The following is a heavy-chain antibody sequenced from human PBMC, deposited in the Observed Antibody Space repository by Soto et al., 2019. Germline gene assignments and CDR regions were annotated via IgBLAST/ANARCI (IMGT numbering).Heavy chain of an antibody. CDR3: ADWRQRGAWDC. CDR1: GFTFANAW. D-gene: IGHD5-18*01. V-gene: IGHV3-15*07. CDR2: IKSSDDGGTA. Sequence: EVQLVESGGGLVKPGGSLTLSCAASGFTFANAWMNWVRQAPGKGLEWVGRIKSSDDGGTADYAAPVHGRFTISRYDSTNTLDLQMNSLKIEDTAVYYCADWRQRGAWDCWGQGTLITVS. J-gene: IGHJ4*02.